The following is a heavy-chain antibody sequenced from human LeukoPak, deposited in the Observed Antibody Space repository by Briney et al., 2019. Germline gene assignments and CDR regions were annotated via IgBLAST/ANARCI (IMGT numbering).Heavy chain of an antibody. CDR2: IYYSGST. CDR3: ARRYSGSYSGDFDY. Sequence: SETLSLTCTVSGGSISSYYWSWIRQPPGKGLEWIGYIYYSGSTNYNPSLKSRVTISVDTSKNQFSLKLSSVTAADTAVYYCARRYSGSYSGDFDYWGQGTLVTVSS. D-gene: IGHD1-26*01. CDR1: GGSISSYY. J-gene: IGHJ4*02. V-gene: IGHV4-59*08.